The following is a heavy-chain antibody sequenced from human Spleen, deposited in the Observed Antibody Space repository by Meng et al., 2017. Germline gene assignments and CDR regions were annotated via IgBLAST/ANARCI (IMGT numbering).Heavy chain of an antibody. CDR1: GLSLIISGVS. CDR2: ISWDDDK. D-gene: IGHD4-17*01. V-gene: IGHV2-5*02. CDR3: AHTVGAVDY. Sequence: QITLKESGPTLVKPTQTLTLTCTFSGLSLIISGVSVGWIRQPPGEALEWLALISWDDDKRYRPSLKCRLTITKDTSKNQVVLTMTNMDPVDTATYYCAHTVGAVDYWGQGTLVTVSS. J-gene: IGHJ4*02.